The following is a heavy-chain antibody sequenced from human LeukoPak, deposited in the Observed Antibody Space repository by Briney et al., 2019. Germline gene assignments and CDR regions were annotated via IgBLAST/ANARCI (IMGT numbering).Heavy chain of an antibody. J-gene: IGHJ6*03. CDR3: ARGPHGGGDCCYNYMDV. CDR1: GYTFTSYG. V-gene: IGHV1-18*01. Sequence: GASLKVSCKASGYTFTSYGISWVRQAPGQGLEWMGWISAYNGNTNYAHKLQGRVTMTTDTSTSTAYMELRSLRSDDTAVYYCARGPHGGGDCCYNYMDVWGKGTTVTVSS. D-gene: IGHD2-21*01. CDR2: ISAYNGNT.